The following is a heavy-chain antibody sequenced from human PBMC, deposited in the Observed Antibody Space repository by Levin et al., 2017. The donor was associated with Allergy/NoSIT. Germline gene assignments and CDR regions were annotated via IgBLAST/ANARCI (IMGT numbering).Heavy chain of an antibody. J-gene: IGHJ4*02. CDR2: IYYSGST. V-gene: IGHV4-39*01. Sequence: SETLSLTCTVSGGSISSSSYYWGWIRQPPGTGLEWIGSIYYSGSTYYNPSLKSRVTISVDTSKNQFSLKLSSVTAADTAVYYCASLYGGNSGYWGQGTLVTVSS. CDR3: ASLYGGNSGY. CDR1: GGSISSSSYY. D-gene: IGHD4-23*01.